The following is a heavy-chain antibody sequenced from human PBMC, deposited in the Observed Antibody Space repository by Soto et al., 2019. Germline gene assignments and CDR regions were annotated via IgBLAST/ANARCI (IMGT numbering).Heavy chain of an antibody. V-gene: IGHV3-23*01. CDR2: ISGSGGST. J-gene: IGHJ4*02. CDR3: AKGVGQITMIAPEDY. Sequence: GGSLRLSCAASGFTFSSYAMSWVRQAPGKGLEWVSAISGSGGSTYYADSVKGRFTISRDNSKNTLYLQMNSLRAEDTAVYYCAKGVGQITMIAPEDYWGQGTLVTVSS. CDR1: GFTFSSYA. D-gene: IGHD3-22*01.